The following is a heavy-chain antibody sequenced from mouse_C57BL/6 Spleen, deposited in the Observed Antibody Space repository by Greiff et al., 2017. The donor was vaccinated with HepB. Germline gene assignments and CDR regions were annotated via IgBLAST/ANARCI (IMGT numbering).Heavy chain of an antibody. V-gene: IGHV1-64*01. J-gene: IGHJ4*01. Sequence: VQLQQPGAELVKPGASVMLSCKASGYTFTSYWMHWVKQRPGQGLEWIGMIHPNSGSTNYNEKFKSKATLTVDKSSSTAYMQLSSLTSEDSAVYYCARGNWDSAMDYWGQGTSVTVSS. CDR3: ARGNWDSAMDY. CDR2: IHPNSGST. D-gene: IGHD4-1*01. CDR1: GYTFTSYW.